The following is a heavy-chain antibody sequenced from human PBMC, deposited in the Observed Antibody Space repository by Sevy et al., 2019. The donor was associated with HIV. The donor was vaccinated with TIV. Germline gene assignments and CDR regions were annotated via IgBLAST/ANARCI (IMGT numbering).Heavy chain of an antibody. Sequence: VGSLRLSCAASGFTFSDYYMNWVRQAPGKGLEWVSSISSRSSYIHYAHSVRGRFTISRDNAKNSLYLQMNSLRVDDTAVYFCARDGGCSSTSCLLYFDSWGQGALVTVSS. D-gene: IGHD2-2*01. CDR2: ISSRSSYI. CDR1: GFTFSDYY. CDR3: ARDGGCSSTSCLLYFDS. J-gene: IGHJ4*02. V-gene: IGHV3-21*01.